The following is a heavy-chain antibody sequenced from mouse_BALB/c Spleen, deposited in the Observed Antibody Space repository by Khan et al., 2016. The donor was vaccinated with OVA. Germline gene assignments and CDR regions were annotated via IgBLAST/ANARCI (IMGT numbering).Heavy chain of an antibody. Sequence: QVRLQQSGPELVRPGASVKMSCKASGYTFTSFWINWVKQRPGQGLEWIGMIDPSTSETRLNQKFKDKATLNVDKSSNTAYMQLSRLTSEGAAVYYCTRGGYGSPFAYWGQGTLVTVSA. CDR3: TRGGYGSPFAY. V-gene: IGHV1S127*01. J-gene: IGHJ3*01. CDR2: IDPSTSET. D-gene: IGHD1-1*01. CDR1: GYTFTSFW.